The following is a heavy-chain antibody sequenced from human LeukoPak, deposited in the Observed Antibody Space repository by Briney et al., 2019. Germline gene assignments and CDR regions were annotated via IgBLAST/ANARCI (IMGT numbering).Heavy chain of an antibody. CDR1: GGSISRYY. CDR3: ARVQGSRSWRAFDI. CDR2: IYYSGST. D-gene: IGHD6-13*01. Sequence: SETRSLTCTVSGGSISRYYWSWIRQPPGKGLEWIGYIYYSGSTNYNPSLKSRVTISVDTSKNQFSLKLSSVTAADTAVYYCARVQGSRSWRAFDIWGQGTMVTVSS. J-gene: IGHJ3*02. V-gene: IGHV4-59*01.